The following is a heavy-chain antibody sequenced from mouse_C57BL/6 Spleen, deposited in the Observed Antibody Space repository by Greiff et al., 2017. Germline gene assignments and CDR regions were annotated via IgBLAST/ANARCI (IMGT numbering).Heavy chain of an antibody. Sequence: QVQLQQSGAGLARPGASVKLSCTASGYTFTGYDISWVKQRPGQGLEWVGDINPRSGNTYYNEKFKGKATLTADKSSSTAYMELRSLTSEDTSVYFCARLQWDAMDDWGQGTSVTVSS. D-gene: IGHD2-2*01. J-gene: IGHJ4*01. CDR3: ARLQWDAMDD. V-gene: IGHV1-81*01. CDR2: INPRSGNT. CDR1: GYTFTGYD.